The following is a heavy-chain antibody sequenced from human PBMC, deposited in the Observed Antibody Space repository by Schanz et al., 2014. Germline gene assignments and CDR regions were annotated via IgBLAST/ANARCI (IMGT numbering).Heavy chain of an antibody. J-gene: IGHJ4*02. V-gene: IGHV3-11*01. CDR3: ARDLISSGWYG. D-gene: IGHD6-19*01. Sequence: VQLVESGGGLVKPGGSLRLSCAASGFIFNDYYMSWIRQAPGKGLEWVSYISNSGTTIYYADSVKGRFTISRNNAKNSLYLQMNSLRVEDTAVYYCARDLISSGWYGWGQGTLVTVSS. CDR2: ISNSGTTI. CDR1: GFIFNDYY.